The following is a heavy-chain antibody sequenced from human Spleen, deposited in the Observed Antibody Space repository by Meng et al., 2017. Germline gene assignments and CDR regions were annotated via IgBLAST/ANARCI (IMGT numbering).Heavy chain of an antibody. D-gene: IGHD4-23*01. CDR3: AGLDYGGNSVTY. Sequence: ASVKVSCKPSGYNFPDYYIHWVRRAPGQGLEWMGRINPKSGDTHYAQRFQGRVTMTGDTSLSTAYMELSGLRSDDTAMYYCAGLDYGGNSVTYWGQGTLVTVSS. CDR1: GYNFPDYY. CDR2: INPKSGDT. J-gene: IGHJ4*02. V-gene: IGHV1-2*06.